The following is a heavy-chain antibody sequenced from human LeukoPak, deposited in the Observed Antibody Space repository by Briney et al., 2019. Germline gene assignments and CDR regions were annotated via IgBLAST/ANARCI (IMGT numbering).Heavy chain of an antibody. Sequence: PGGSLRLSCAASGFTFSSYEMNWVRQAPGKGLEWVSYISSSGSTIYYADSVKGRFTISRDNAKNSLYLLMNSLRAEDTAVYYCARDNDSRDPPHFDYWGQGTLVTVSS. J-gene: IGHJ4*02. CDR2: ISSSGSTI. CDR3: ARDNDSRDPPHFDY. V-gene: IGHV3-48*03. D-gene: IGHD3-16*01. CDR1: GFTFSSYE.